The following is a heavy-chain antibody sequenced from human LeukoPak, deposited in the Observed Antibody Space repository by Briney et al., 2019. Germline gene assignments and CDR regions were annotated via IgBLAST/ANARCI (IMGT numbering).Heavy chain of an antibody. J-gene: IGHJ5*02. CDR1: GGTFSSYA. D-gene: IGHD6-13*01. CDR2: IIPIFGTA. V-gene: IGHV1-69*01. CDR3: ARGYRGYSSSWYSRFDP. Sequence: GSSVKVSCKASGGTFSSYAISWVRQAPGQGLEWMGGIIPIFGTANYAQKFQGRVTITADESTSTAYMELSSLRSEDTAVYYCARGYRGYSSSWYSRFDPWGQGTLVTVSS.